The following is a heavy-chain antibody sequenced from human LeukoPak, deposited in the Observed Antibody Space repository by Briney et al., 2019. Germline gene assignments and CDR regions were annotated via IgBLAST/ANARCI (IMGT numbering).Heavy chain of an antibody. J-gene: IGHJ3*02. CDR3: AREYGSGRSDAFDI. Sequence: GGSQRLSCAASGFSVSSNYMSWVRQAPGKGLEWVSVTYSGGSTYYADSVKARFTISRDNSENTLYLQMNSLRAEDTAVYYCAREYGSGRSDAFDIWGQGTMVTVSS. CDR1: GFSVSSNY. V-gene: IGHV3-66*01. CDR2: TYSGGST. D-gene: IGHD3-10*01.